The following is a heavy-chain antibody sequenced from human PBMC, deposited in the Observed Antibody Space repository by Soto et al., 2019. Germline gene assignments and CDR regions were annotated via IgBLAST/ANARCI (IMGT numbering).Heavy chain of an antibody. CDR3: ARALVWHSSGWSWFDP. CDR2: IIPIFGTA. CDR1: GGTFSSYA. Sequence: GASVKVSCKASGGTFSSYAISWVRQAPGQGLEWMGGIIPIFGTANYAQKFQGRVTITADESTSTAYMELSSLRSEDTAVYYCARALVWHSSGWSWFDPWGQGTLVTVSS. V-gene: IGHV1-69*13. J-gene: IGHJ5*02. D-gene: IGHD6-19*01.